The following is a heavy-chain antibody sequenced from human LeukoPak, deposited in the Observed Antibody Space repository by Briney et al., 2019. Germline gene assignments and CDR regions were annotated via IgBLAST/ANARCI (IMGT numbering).Heavy chain of an antibody. CDR3: ARGHYDVLTSSYKWTPDY. Sequence: GGSLRLSCAASGFTVSSNHMSWVRQAPGKGLEWVSSITSGGGYTYYADSVKGRFTTSRDNAKNSLSLRLDSLRAEDTAVYYCARGHYDVLTSSYKWTPDYWGQGTLVTVSS. J-gene: IGHJ4*02. CDR1: GFTVSSNH. CDR2: ITSGGGYT. D-gene: IGHD3-9*01. V-gene: IGHV3-21*06.